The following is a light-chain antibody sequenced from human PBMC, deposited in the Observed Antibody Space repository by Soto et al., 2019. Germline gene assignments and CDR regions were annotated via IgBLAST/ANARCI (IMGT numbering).Light chain of an antibody. CDR2: EAS. V-gene: IGKV1-27*01. CDR3: QKYDSVPFT. J-gene: IGKJ3*01. Sequence: DIQLTQSPSSLSASLGDRVTFTCRASHDISHFLAWYQQKPGKVPQLLIYEASTLQFGVPSRFSGSGSGTEFSLTISDLQPEDVATYFCQKYDSVPFTFGPGTKVDIK. CDR1: HDISHF.